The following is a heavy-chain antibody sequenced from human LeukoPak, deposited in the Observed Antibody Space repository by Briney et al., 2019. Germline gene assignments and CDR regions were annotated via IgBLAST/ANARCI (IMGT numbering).Heavy chain of an antibody. CDR2: IYYSGST. Sequence: TSETLSLTCTVSGGSISSYYWSWIRQPPGKGLEWIGYIYYSGSTNYNPSLKSRVTISVDTSKNQFSLKLSSVTAADTAVYYCARDSEYYDILTGTNGYYFDYWGQGTLVTVSS. D-gene: IGHD3-9*01. V-gene: IGHV4-59*01. CDR1: GGSISSYY. J-gene: IGHJ4*02. CDR3: ARDSEYYDILTGTNGYYFDY.